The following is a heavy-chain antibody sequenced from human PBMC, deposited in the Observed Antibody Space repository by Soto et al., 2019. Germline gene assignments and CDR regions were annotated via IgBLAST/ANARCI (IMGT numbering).Heavy chain of an antibody. Sequence: SVKVSCKASGYTFTSYDINWVLQATGQGLEWMGWMNPNSGNTDYAQKFQGRVTMTRNTSISTAYMELSSLRSEDTAVYYCARDYSSGYGMDVWGQGTTVTVSS. CDR1: GYTFTSYD. V-gene: IGHV1-8*01. CDR2: MNPNSGNT. J-gene: IGHJ6*02. CDR3: ARDYSSGYGMDV. D-gene: IGHD6-19*01.